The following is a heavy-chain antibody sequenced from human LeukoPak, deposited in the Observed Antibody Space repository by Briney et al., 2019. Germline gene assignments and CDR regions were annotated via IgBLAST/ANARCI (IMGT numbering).Heavy chain of an antibody. CDR3: ARQRRNGGIAASNDAFDI. Sequence: GESLKISCKGSGYSFTSYWIGWVRQMPGKGLEWMASSSDSDTRYSPSFQGQVTISADKSISTAYLQWSSLKASDTAMYYCARQRRNGGIAASNDAFDIWGQGTMVTVSS. CDR1: GYSFTSYW. J-gene: IGHJ3*02. V-gene: IGHV5-51*01. D-gene: IGHD6-13*01. CDR2: SSDSDT.